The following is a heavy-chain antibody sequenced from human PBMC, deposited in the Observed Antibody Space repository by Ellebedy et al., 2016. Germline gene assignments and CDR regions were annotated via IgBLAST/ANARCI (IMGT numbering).Heavy chain of an antibody. CDR3: ARSPNWGWYFDY. Sequence: GSLRLXCTVSGGSISSYYWSWIRQPPGKGLEWIGYIYYSGSTNYNPSLKSRVTISVDTSKNQFSLKLSSVTAADTAVYYCARSPNWGWYFDYWGQGTLVTVSS. CDR1: GGSISSYY. D-gene: IGHD7-27*01. J-gene: IGHJ4*02. V-gene: IGHV4-59*01. CDR2: IYYSGST.